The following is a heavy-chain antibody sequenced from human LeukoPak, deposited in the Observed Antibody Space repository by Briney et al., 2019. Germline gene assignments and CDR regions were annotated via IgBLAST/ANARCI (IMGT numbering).Heavy chain of an antibody. CDR1: GGSISSYY. V-gene: IGHV4-34*01. CDR3: ARGRLFWNVRLGFDY. D-gene: IGHD1-1*01. CDR2: INHSGST. Sequence: SETLSLTCTVSGGSISSYYWSWIRQPPGKGLEWIGEINHSGSTNYNPSLKSRVTISVDTSKNQFSLKLSSVTAADTAVYYCARGRLFWNVRLGFDYWGQGTLVTVSS. J-gene: IGHJ4*02.